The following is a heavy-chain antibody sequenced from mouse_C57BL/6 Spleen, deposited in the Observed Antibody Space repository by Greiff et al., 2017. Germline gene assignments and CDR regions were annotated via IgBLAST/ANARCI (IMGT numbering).Heavy chain of an antibody. D-gene: IGHD1-3*01. CDR2: IHPSDSYT. J-gene: IGHJ3*01. Sequence: QVQLQQPGAELVRPGTSVKLSCKASGYTFTSYWMHWVKQRPGQGLEWIGVIHPSDSYTNYNQQFKGKATLTVDTSSSTAYMQLSSLTSDDSAVYYCAIGEVNSEAWFAFWGQGTLVTVSA. CDR3: AIGEVNSEAWFAF. V-gene: IGHV1-59*01. CDR1: GYTFTSYW.